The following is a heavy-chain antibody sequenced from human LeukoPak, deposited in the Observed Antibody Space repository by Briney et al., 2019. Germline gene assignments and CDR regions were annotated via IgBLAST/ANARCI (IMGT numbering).Heavy chain of an antibody. V-gene: IGHV1-2*02. D-gene: IGHD3-10*01. CDR3: ARDQDHMVRGVIIFVSGFDP. J-gene: IGHJ5*02. Sequence: GASVKVSCKASGYTFTGYYMHWVRQAPGQGLEWMGWINPNSGGTNFAQKFQGRVTMTRDTSISTAYMELSRLRSDDTAVYYCARDQDHMVRGVIIFVSGFDPWGQGTLVTVSS. CDR2: INPNSGGT. CDR1: GYTFTGYY.